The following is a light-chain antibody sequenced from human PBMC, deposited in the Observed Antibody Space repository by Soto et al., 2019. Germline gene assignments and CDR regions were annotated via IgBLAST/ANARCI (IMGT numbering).Light chain of an antibody. Sequence: QSVLTQPASVSGSPGQSITISCTGTNNDIGNYKYVSWYQQHPGKAPKLLIYEISNRPSGISNRFSGSKSGNTASLTISGLQAEDEADYYCCSFAGSNSWVFGGGTKLTVL. J-gene: IGLJ3*02. V-gene: IGLV2-14*01. CDR3: CSFAGSNSWV. CDR1: NNDIGNYKY. CDR2: EIS.